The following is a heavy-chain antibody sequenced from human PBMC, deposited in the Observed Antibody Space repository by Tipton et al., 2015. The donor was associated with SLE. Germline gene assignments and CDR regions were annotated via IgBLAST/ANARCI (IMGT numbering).Heavy chain of an antibody. CDR3: ARGATGSSSWYY. V-gene: IGHV4-39*07. CDR2: IYYSGST. J-gene: IGHJ4*02. CDR1: GGSISSSSYY. Sequence: TLSLTCTVSGGSISSSSYYWGWIRQPPGKGLEWIGSIYYSGSTYYNPSLKSRVTISVDTSKNQFSLKLSSVTAAGTAVYYCARGATGSSSWYYWGQGTLVTVSS. D-gene: IGHD6-13*01.